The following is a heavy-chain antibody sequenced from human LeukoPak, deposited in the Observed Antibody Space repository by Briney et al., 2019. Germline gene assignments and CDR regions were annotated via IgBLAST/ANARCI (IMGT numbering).Heavy chain of an antibody. CDR3: ARVRDYGSGSYYRFDY. Sequence: GGSLRLSCAASGFTFSSYAMSWVRQAPGKGLEWVSAISGSGGSTYYADSVKGRFTISRDNSKNTLYLQMNSLRAEDTAVYYCARVRDYGSGSYYRFDYWGQGTLVTVSS. D-gene: IGHD3-10*01. CDR1: GFTFSSYA. J-gene: IGHJ4*02. CDR2: ISGSGGST. V-gene: IGHV3-23*01.